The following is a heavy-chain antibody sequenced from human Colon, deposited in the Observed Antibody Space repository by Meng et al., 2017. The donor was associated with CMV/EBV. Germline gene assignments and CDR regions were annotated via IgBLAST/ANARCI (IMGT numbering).Heavy chain of an antibody. D-gene: IGHD2-21*01. CDR1: GFTFDDYT. CDR3: ARVGVNKPFDY. Sequence: GESLKISCAASGFTFDDYTMHWVRQAPGKGLEWVANIKYDGSETHYVESLKGRITISRDNAKNSLFLQINSLRPEDTAVFFCARVGVNKPFDYWGQGTLVTVSS. J-gene: IGHJ4*02. CDR2: IKYDGSET. V-gene: IGHV3-7*01.